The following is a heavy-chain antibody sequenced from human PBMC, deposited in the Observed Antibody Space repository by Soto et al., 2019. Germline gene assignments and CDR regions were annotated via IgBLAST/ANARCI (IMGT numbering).Heavy chain of an antibody. CDR1: GYSFTNYW. V-gene: IGHV5-51*01. D-gene: IGHD3-10*01. CDR2: IYPGDSDT. J-gene: IGHJ6*02. CDR3: ARHPPYYGSGSSSYYYYGMDV. Sequence: GGSLKISCKGSGYSFTNYWIGWVRQMPGKGLEWMGIIYPGDSDTRYSPSFQGQVTISADKSISTAYLQWSSLKASDTAMYYCARHPPYYGSGSSSYYYYGMDVWGQGTTVTVSS.